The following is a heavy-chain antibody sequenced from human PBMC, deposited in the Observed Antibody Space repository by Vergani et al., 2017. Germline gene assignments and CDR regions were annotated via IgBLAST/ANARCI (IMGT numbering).Heavy chain of an antibody. V-gene: IGHV3-30-3*01. J-gene: IGHJ4*02. CDR3: AKDEYCSGGSCYAYLFDY. Sequence: QVQLVESGGGVVQPGRSLRLSCAASGFTFGDHGIHWVRRAPGKGLEWVALISYDGTNKYYTNSVRGRFTISRDNSKSTLFLQMNSLRVEDMAVYYCAKDEYCSGGSCYAYLFDYWGQGTLVTVSS. D-gene: IGHD2-15*01. CDR1: GFTFGDHG. CDR2: ISYDGTNK.